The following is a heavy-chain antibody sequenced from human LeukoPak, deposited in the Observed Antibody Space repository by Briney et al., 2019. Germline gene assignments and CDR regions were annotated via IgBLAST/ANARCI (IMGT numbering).Heavy chain of an antibody. J-gene: IGHJ6*02. CDR1: GYTFTSYD. CDR2: MNSNSGNT. D-gene: IGHD2-21*02. Sequence: ASVKVSCKASGYTFTSYDMNWVRQATGQGLEWMGWMNSNSGNTGYAQKFQGRVTMTRNTSISTAYMELSSLRSEDTAVYYCARSLSDDYYYYYGMDVWGQGTTVTVSS. V-gene: IGHV1-8*01. CDR3: ARSLSDDYYYYYGMDV.